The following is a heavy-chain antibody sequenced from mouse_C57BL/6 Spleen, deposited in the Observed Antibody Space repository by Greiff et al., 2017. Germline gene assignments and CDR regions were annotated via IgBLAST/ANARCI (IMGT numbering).Heavy chain of an antibody. V-gene: IGHV5-17*01. D-gene: IGHD2-4*01. J-gene: IGHJ3*01. CDR3: ARDDYDMAWFAY. Sequence: EVQRVESGGGLVKPGGSLKLSCAASGFTFSDYGMHWVRQAPEKGLEWVAYISSGSSNIYYADTVKGRFTISRDNAKNTLFRQMTSLRSEDTAMYYCARDDYDMAWFAYWGQGTLVTVSA. CDR2: ISSGSSNI. CDR1: GFTFSDYG.